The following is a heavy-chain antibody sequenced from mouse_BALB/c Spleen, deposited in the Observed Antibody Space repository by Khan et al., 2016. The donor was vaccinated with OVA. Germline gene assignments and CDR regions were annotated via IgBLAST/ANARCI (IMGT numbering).Heavy chain of an antibody. Sequence: QVQLKQPGAELVRPGSSVKISCKASGYAFSSYWMNWVKQRLGQGLEWIGQIYPGDGNTYYNGKFKGKATLTADKSSSTAYMQLTRLTSEDSAVYFCAREGYYVSRRAWFAYWGQGTLVTVSA. CDR1: GYAFSSYW. D-gene: IGHD1-1*01. V-gene: IGHV1-80*01. CDR3: AREGYYVSRRAWFAY. CDR2: IYPGDGNT. J-gene: IGHJ3*01.